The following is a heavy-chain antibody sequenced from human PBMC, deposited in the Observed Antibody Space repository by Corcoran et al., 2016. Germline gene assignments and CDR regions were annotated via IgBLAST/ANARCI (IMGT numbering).Heavy chain of an antibody. CDR2: IIPIFGTA. J-gene: IGHJ6*02. D-gene: IGHD4-17*01. CDR1: GGTFSSYA. CDR3: ARGTRTTSYYYYYGMDV. V-gene: IGHV1-69*06. Sequence: QVQLVQSGAEVKKPGSSVKVSCKASGGTFSSYAISWVRQAPGQGLEWMGGIIPIFGTANYAQKFQGRVTITADKSTSTAYMELSSLRSEDTAVYYCARGTRTTSYYYYYGMDVWGQGTTVTVSS.